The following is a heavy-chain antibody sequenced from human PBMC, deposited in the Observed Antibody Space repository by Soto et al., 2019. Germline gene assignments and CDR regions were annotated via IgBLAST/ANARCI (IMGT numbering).Heavy chain of an antibody. CDR2: INPKSRGT. CDR3: ARVTLKAGNWFDP. V-gene: IGHV1-2*02. J-gene: IGHJ5*02. CDR1: GYTFTDYF. Sequence: QVQLVQSGAEVKKPGASVKVSCKASGYTFTDYFIHWLRHSPGQGFELMGWINPKSRGTNYAQKFQGRVTMTRDTSNSTAYMELRGLRSDDTAVYYCARVTLKAGNWFDPWGQGTLVTVSS.